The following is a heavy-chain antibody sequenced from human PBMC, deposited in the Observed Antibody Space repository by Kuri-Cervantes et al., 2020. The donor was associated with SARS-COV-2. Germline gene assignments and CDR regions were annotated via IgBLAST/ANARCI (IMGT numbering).Heavy chain of an antibody. CDR1: GGTFSSCA. CDR3: ARGPLPEDIAVLPAASPFMYFDY. V-gene: IGHV1-69*13. J-gene: IGHJ4*02. CDR2: IIPIFGPA. Sequence: SVKVSCKVSGGTFSSCAITWVRQAPGQGLEWMGGIIPIFGPANYAQKFQGRVTITADESTSTAYMELSSLRSEDTAVYYCARGPLPEDIAVLPAASPFMYFDYWGQGALVTVSS. D-gene: IGHD2-2*01.